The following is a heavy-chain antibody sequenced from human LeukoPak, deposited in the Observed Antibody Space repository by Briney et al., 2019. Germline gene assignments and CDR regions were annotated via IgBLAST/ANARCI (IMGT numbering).Heavy chain of an antibody. CDR3: ARSSSSWYSREGY. J-gene: IGHJ4*02. D-gene: IGHD6-13*01. CDR2: MNPNSGNT. V-gene: IGHV1-8*02. Sequence: ASVKVSCKASGYTFTSYYMHWVRQATGQGLEWMGWMNPNSGNTGYAQKFQGRVTMTRNTSISTAYMELSSLRSEDTAVYYCARSSSSWYSREGYWGQGTLVTVSS. CDR1: GYTFTSYY.